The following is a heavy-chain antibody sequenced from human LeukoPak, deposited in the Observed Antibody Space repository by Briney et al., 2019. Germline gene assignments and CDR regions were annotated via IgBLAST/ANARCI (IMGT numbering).Heavy chain of an antibody. J-gene: IGHJ6*02. Sequence: GASVKVSCKASGGTFSSYAISWVRQAPGQGLEWMGGIIPIFGTANYAQEFQGRVTITADESTSTAYMELSSLRSEDTAVYYCAREPFGVVIYYYYYGMDVWGQGTTVTVSS. CDR1: GGTFSSYA. V-gene: IGHV1-69*01. CDR2: IIPIFGTA. D-gene: IGHD3-3*01. CDR3: AREPFGVVIYYYYYGMDV.